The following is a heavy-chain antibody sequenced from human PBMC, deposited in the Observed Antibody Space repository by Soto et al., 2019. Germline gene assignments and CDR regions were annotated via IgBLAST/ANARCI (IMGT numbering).Heavy chain of an antibody. V-gene: IGHV3-23*01. CDR2: ISGSGGST. CDR3: AKDSARRGSSSDFDY. D-gene: IGHD6-6*01. Sequence: GGSLRLSCAASGFTFSSYAMSWVRQAPGKGLEWVSAISGSGGSTYYADSVKGRFTISRVNSKNTLYLQMNSLRAEDTAVYYCAKDSARRGSSSDFDYWGQGTLVTVSS. CDR1: GFTFSSYA. J-gene: IGHJ4*02.